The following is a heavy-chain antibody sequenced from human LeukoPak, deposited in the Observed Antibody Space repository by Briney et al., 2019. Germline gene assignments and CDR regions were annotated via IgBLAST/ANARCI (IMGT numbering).Heavy chain of an antibody. D-gene: IGHD3-22*01. V-gene: IGHV3-53*04. J-gene: IGHJ4*02. Sequence: PGGSLRLSCAASGFTVSSNYMNWVRQAPGKGLEWVSVIYSGDSTYYADSVRRRFTISRQNFKNTLYLQMDNLRPEDTAVYYCVRGGDSRGYYFVSDWGQGALGTVSS. CDR3: VRGGDSRGYYFVSD. CDR1: GFTVSSNY. CDR2: IYSGDST.